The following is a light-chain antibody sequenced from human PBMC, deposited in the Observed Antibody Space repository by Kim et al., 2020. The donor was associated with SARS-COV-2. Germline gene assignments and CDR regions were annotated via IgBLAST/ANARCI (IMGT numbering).Light chain of an antibody. Sequence: TTSSPGTSGEVGAYHIVSWYKQHPAKVPKLIIYNVSHRPSGVSNHFSGSKSGNTASLTISGLQAEDEADYYCSSYTSSTTLVFGGGTQLTVL. V-gene: IGLV2-14*04. CDR1: SGEVGAYHI. CDR3: SSYTSSTTLV. CDR2: NVS. J-gene: IGLJ2*01.